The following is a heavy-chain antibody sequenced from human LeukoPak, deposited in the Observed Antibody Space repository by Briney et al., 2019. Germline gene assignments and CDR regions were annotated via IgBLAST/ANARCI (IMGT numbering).Heavy chain of an antibody. V-gene: IGHV1-3*01. J-gene: IGHJ4*02. CDR3: ARDLRAIAVAGNFDY. CDR2: INAGNGNT. CDR1: GYTFTSYA. Sequence: AASVKVSCKASGYTFTSYAMHWVRQAPGQRLEWMGWINAGNGNTKYSQKFQGRVTITRDTSASTAYMELSSLRSEDTAVYYCARDLRAIAVAGNFDYWGQGTLVTVSS. D-gene: IGHD6-19*01.